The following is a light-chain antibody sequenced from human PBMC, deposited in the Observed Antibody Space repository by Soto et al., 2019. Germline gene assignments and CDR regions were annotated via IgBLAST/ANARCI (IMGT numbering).Light chain of an antibody. CDR3: SSYGGNNNLL. CDR1: SSDVGGYDY. CDR2: EVT. V-gene: IGLV2-8*01. J-gene: IGLJ2*01. Sequence: QSALTQPPSASGSPGQSVAISCTGTSSDVGGYDYVSWYQQHPGKALKLMIYEVTKRPSGVPDRFSGSKSGNTASLTVSGLQAEDEADYYCSSYGGNNNLLFGGGTQLTVL.